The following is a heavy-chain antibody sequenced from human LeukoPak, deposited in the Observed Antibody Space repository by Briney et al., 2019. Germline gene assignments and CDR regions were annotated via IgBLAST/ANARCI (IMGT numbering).Heavy chain of an antibody. D-gene: IGHD1-1*01. CDR2: IYYSGST. V-gene: IGHV4-59*08. J-gene: IGHJ4*02. Sequence: SETLSLTCTVSGGSISSYYWSWIRQPPGKGLEWIGYIYYSGSTNYNPSLKSRVTISVDTSKNQFSLKLSSVTAADTAVYYCARWSGWNDPDYFDYWGQGTLVTVSS. CDR1: GGSISSYY. CDR3: ARWSGWNDPDYFDY.